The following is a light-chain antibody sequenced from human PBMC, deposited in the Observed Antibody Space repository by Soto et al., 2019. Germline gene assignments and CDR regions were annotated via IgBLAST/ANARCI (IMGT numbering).Light chain of an antibody. CDR1: QSIRNH. Sequence: IQFTQSPSSLSASVEDRVIITCRETQSIRNHLNWYRQKPGKAPKLLIYAASSLHSGVPSRFSGSGSGTDFTLTISSLQPEDFATDYCQQSYSTTETFGQGTKVDIK. V-gene: IGKV1-39*01. CDR2: AAS. J-gene: IGKJ1*01. CDR3: QQSYSTTET.